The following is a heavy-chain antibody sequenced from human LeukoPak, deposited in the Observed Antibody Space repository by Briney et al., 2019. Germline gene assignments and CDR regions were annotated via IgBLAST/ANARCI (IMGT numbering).Heavy chain of an antibody. Sequence: PSETLSLTCAVYGGSFSGYYWGWIRQPPGKGLEWIGSIYHSGSTYYNPSLKSRVTISVDTSKNQFSLKLSSVTAADTAVYYCARGGYGDYVALNSWGQGTLVTVSS. V-gene: IGHV4-38-2*01. J-gene: IGHJ5*02. CDR2: IYHSGST. CDR1: GGSFSGYY. D-gene: IGHD4-17*01. CDR3: ARGGYGDYVALNS.